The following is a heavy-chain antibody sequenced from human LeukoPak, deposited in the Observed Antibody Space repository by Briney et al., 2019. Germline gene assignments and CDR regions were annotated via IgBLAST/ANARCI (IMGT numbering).Heavy chain of an antibody. CDR1: GFTFSGYS. CDR3: VRVGRIQYFDY. CDR2: ITGSSSTI. Sequence: PGGSLRLSCTASGFTFSGYSINWVRQAPGKGLEWVSYITGSSSTIYYADSVKGRFTSSRDNAKNSLFLQMNSLRAEDTAVYYCVRVGRIQYFDYWGQGTPVTVSS. V-gene: IGHV3-48*04. J-gene: IGHJ4*02. D-gene: IGHD5-18*01.